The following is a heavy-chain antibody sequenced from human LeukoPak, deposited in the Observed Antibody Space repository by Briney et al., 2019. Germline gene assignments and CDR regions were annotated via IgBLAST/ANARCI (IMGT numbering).Heavy chain of an antibody. CDR1: GGSISSYY. V-gene: IGHV4-59*12. J-gene: IGHJ5*02. CDR2: IYYSGST. CDR3: ACGGSLSGGWFDP. Sequence: SETLSLTCTVSGGSISSYYWSWIRQPPGKGLEWIAYIYYSGSTNYNPSLKSRVTISVDTSKNQFSLKLSSVTAADTAVYYCACGGSLSGGWFDPWGQGTLVTVSS. D-gene: IGHD1-26*01.